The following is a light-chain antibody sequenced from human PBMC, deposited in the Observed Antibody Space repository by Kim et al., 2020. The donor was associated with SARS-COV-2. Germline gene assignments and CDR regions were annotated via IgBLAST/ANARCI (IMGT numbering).Light chain of an antibody. Sequence: SSELTQDPAVSVALGQTVRITCQGDSLRSYHASWYQQKPGQAPVLVIYGKNNRPSGIPDRFSGSSSGNTASLTITGAQAEDEADYYCNSRDSSGNHLVVF. J-gene: IGLJ2*01. V-gene: IGLV3-19*01. CDR1: SLRSYH. CDR3: NSRDSSGNHLVV. CDR2: GKN.